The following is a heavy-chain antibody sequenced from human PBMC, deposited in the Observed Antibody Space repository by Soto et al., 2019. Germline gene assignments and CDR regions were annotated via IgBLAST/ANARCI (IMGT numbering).Heavy chain of an antibody. CDR1: GGSVSSGSYY. CDR3: ARNGIAARGWFDP. J-gene: IGHJ5*02. D-gene: IGHD6-6*01. CDR2: IYYSGST. V-gene: IGHV4-61*01. Sequence: SETLSLTCTVSGGSVSSGSYYWSWIRQPPGKGLEWIGYIYYSGSTNYNPSLKSRVTISVDTSKNQFSLKLSSVTAADTAVYYCARNGIAARGWFDPRGQGTLVTVSS.